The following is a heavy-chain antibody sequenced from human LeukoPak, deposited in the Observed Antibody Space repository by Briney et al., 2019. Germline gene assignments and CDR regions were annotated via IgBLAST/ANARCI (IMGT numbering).Heavy chain of an antibody. D-gene: IGHD4-17*01. CDR2: IIPIFGTA. V-gene: IGHV1-69*01. J-gene: IGHJ4*02. CDR1: GGTFSSYA. CDR3: ASHDYGDRSTDY. Sequence: ASVKVSCKASGGTFSSYAISWVRQAPGQGLEWMGGIIPIFGTANYAQKFQGRVTITADESTSTAYMELSSLRSEDTAVYYCASHDYGDRSTDYWGQGTLVTVSS.